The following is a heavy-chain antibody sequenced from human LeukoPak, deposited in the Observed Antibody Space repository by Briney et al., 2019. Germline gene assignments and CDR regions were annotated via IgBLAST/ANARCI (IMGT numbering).Heavy chain of an antibody. CDR2: IYYRGNT. V-gene: IGHV4-59*03. J-gene: IGHJ4*02. D-gene: IGHD5-24*01. CDR3: VRDRDGFYYFDY. CDR1: GGSISYY. Sequence: SETLSLTCTVSGGSISYYWNWIRQLPGKGLEWIGYIYYRGNTNYNPSLKSRLTISVDTSKNQFSLKLSSVTAADTAVYYCVRDRDGFYYFDYWGQGTLVTVSS.